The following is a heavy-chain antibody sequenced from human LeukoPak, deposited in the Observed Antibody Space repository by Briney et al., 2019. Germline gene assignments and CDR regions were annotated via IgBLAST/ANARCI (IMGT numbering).Heavy chain of an antibody. CDR2: INPNAGTT. Sequence: ASLNVSCKAPGYTFTSCYMHWVRQAPGQGLEWMGIINPNAGTTSYAQKFQGRVTVTRDTSTSTVYMELSSLRSEDTAVYYCARDLSGGKLRYFDWLPPDHWGQGTLVTVSS. CDR1: GYTFTSCY. CDR3: ARDLSGGKLRYFDWLPPDH. D-gene: IGHD3-9*01. J-gene: IGHJ4*02. V-gene: IGHV1-46*01.